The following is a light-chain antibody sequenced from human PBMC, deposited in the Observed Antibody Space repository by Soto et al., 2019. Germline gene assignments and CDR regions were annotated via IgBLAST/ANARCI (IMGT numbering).Light chain of an antibody. CDR2: LEGTGTY. Sequence: QPVLTQSSSASGSLGSSVKLTCTLTGGHSSSIIAWHQQQPGKAPRYLMKLEGTGTYNRGSGVPDRFSGCSIGPDRYLTISNLQSEDEADYYCETSDRHIHVFGPRPKGTVL. V-gene: IGLV4-60*03. J-gene: IGLJ1*01. CDR1: GGHSSSI. CDR3: ETSDRHIHV.